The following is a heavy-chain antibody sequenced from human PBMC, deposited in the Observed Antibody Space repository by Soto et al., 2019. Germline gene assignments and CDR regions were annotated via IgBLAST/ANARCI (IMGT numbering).Heavy chain of an antibody. D-gene: IGHD3-9*01. CDR1: GGSISSGGYY. V-gene: IGHV4-31*03. Sequence: PSETLSLTCTVSGGSISSGGYYWSWIRQHPGKGLEWIGYIYYSGSTYYNPSLKSRVTISVDTSKNQFSLKLSSVTAADTAVYYCARGNYDILTGHPEYWGQGTLATVSS. J-gene: IGHJ4*02. CDR3: ARGNYDILTGHPEY. CDR2: IYYSGST.